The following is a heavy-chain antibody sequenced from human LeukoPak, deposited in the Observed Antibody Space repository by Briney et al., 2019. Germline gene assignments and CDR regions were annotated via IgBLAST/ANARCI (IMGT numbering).Heavy chain of an antibody. Sequence: VGSLRLSCAASGFTFSSYAMTRVRQAPGKGLAWVSSISKSDGSTYYADSVKGRFTISRDNSKNTVYLHMDSHRVEDTAIYYCARGALIPDFRGQGTLVTVSS. D-gene: IGHD2-21*01. J-gene: IGHJ4*02. V-gene: IGHV3-23*01. CDR3: ARGALIPDF. CDR1: GFTFSSYA. CDR2: ISKSDGST.